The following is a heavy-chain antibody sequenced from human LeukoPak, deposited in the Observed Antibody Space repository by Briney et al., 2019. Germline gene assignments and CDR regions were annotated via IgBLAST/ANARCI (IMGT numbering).Heavy chain of an antibody. CDR2: ISGSGGST. V-gene: IGHV3-23*01. D-gene: IGHD1-26*01. J-gene: IGHJ6*03. CDR1: GFTFSGYA. CDR3: AKPFIVGATGYYYYYMDV. Sequence: GGSLRLSCAASGFTFSGYAMSWVRQAPGKGLEWVSAISGSGGSTYYADSVKGRFTISRDNSKNTLYLQMNSLRVEDTAVYYCAKPFIVGATGYYYYYMDVWGKGTTVTVAS.